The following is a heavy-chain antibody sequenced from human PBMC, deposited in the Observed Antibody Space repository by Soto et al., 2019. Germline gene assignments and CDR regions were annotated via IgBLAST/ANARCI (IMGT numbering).Heavy chain of an antibody. CDR3: ARDSSVVVRGVEKYYYYYMDV. V-gene: IGHV3-66*01. Sequence: GGFLRLSCVASGFTVSSHYMNWVRQAPGKGLEWVSIIYNGGDTYYADSVKGRFSISRDDSKNTLFLQMNSLTAEDTAVYYCARDSSVVVRGVEKYYYYYMDVWGKGTTVTVSS. CDR2: IYNGGDT. D-gene: IGHD3-10*01. CDR1: GFTVSSHY. J-gene: IGHJ6*03.